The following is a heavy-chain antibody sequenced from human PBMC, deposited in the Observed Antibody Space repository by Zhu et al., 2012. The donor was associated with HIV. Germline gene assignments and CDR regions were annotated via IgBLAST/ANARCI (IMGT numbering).Heavy chain of an antibody. CDR1: GGSISSGDYY. Sequence: QVQLQESGPGLVKPSQTLSLTYTVSGGSISSGDYYWSWIRQPPGEGLEWIAYIHHSGTTYYNPSLKSRLSISIDTSKNQFSLRLSSVSAADTAVYFCARADGSGTYYYYYMDVWGKGPRSPSP. V-gene: IGHV4-30-4*08. D-gene: IGHD3-10*01. CDR3: ARADGSGTYYYYYMDV. J-gene: IGHJ6*03. CDR2: IHHSGTT.